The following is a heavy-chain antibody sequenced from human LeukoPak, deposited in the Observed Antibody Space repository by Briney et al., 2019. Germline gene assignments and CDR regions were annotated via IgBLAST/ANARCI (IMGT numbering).Heavy chain of an antibody. J-gene: IGHJ4*02. CDR3: AIDQQWELLLFDY. D-gene: IGHD1-26*01. CDR2: ISGSGGST. CDR1: GFTFSSYA. V-gene: IGHV3-23*01. Sequence: GGSLRLSCAASGFTFSSYAMSWVRQPPGKGLEWVSAISGSGGSTYYADSVKGRFTISRDNSKNTLYLQMNSLRAEDTAVYYCAIDQQWELLLFDYWGQGTLVTVSS.